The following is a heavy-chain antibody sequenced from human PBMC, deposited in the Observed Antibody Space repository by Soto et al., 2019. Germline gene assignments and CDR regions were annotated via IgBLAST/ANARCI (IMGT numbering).Heavy chain of an antibody. CDR2: IIPIFGTA. D-gene: IGHD3-3*01. Sequence: SVKVSCKASGGTFSSYAISWVRQAPGQGLEWMGGIIPIFGTANYAQKFQGRVTITADESTSTAYMELSSLRSEDTAVYYCARGGTIFGPPLTRAPFDYWGQGTLVT. V-gene: IGHV1-69*13. CDR3: ARGGTIFGPPLTRAPFDY. J-gene: IGHJ4*02. CDR1: GGTFSSYA.